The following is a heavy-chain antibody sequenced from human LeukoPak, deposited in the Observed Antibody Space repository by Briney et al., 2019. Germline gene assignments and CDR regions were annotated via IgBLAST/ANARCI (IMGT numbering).Heavy chain of an antibody. D-gene: IGHD6-13*01. J-gene: IGHJ6*03. CDR1: GGSFSGYY. Sequence: PSETLSHTCAVYGGSFSGYYWSWVRQPPGKGLEWIGEINHSGSTNYNPSLRSRVTISVDTSKNQFSLKLSSVTAADTAVYYCARGIAAAGYYYYYYMDVWGKGTTVTVSS. CDR3: ARGIAAAGYYYYYYMDV. V-gene: IGHV4-34*01. CDR2: INHSGST.